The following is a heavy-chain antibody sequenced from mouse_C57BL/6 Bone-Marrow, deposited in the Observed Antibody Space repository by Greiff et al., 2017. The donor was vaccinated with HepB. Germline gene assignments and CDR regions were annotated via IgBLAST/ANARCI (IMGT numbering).Heavy chain of an antibody. J-gene: IGHJ4*01. CDR3: ARHPIYYDYDDGYAMDY. D-gene: IGHD2-4*01. Sequence: VKVVESGPGLVAPSQSLSITCTVSGFSLTSYGVHWVRQPPGKGLEWLVVIWSDGSTTYNSALKSRLSISKENSKSQVFLKMNSLQTDDTAMYYCARHPIYYDYDDGYAMDYWGQGTSVTVSS. V-gene: IGHV2-6-1*01. CDR2: IWSDGST. CDR1: GFSLTSYG.